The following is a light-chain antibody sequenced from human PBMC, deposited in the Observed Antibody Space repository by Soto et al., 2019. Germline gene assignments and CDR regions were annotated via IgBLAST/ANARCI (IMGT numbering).Light chain of an antibody. CDR2: DAS. J-gene: IGKJ1*01. CDR1: QSIRSW. V-gene: IGKV1-5*01. CDR3: QQYDSFSKT. Sequence: DIQMTQSPSTLSASVGDRVTITCRASQSIRSWLAWYQQKPGKAPQLLIYDASNLESGVPSRFSGSGSGTEFTLTISSLQPDDFATYYCQQYDSFSKTFRRGTKVEVK.